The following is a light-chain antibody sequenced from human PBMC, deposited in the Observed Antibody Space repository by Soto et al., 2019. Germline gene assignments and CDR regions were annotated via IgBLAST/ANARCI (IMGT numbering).Light chain of an antibody. CDR3: HVWHTSPDHVV. CDR2: ADR. J-gene: IGLJ2*01. V-gene: IGLV3-21*02. Sequence: SYELTQPPSVSVAPGQTARITCGGDSIGSKSVYWYQQRPGQAPVLVVYADRHRPSGIPERFSGSNSGSTATLTINRVEAGDEADYYCHVWHTSPDHVVLGGGTKLTVL. CDR1: SIGSKS.